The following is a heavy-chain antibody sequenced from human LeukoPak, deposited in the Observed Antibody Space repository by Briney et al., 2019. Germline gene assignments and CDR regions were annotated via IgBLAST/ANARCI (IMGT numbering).Heavy chain of an antibody. CDR2: ISSSSSYI. J-gene: IGHJ5*02. CDR3: ASRGSSWPNNWFDP. V-gene: IGHV3-21*01. CDR1: GFTFSSYS. Sequence: GGSLRLSCAASGFTFSSYSMNWVRQAPGKGLEWVSSISSSSSYIYYADSVKGRFTISRDNSKNTLYLQMNSLRAEDTAVYYCASRGSSWPNNWFDPWGQGTLVTVSS. D-gene: IGHD6-13*01.